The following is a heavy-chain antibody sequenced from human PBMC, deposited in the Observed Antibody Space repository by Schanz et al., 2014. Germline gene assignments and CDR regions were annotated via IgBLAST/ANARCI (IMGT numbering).Heavy chain of an antibody. CDR3: ARVRYDILTDYYTEYYFDS. D-gene: IGHD3-9*01. J-gene: IGHJ4*02. Sequence: EVQLVESGGGLVQPEGSLRLSCAASGFTVSSNYMSWVRQAPGKGLEWVSFIYGGSTYYTDSVKGRFTISRDNSKNTLYLQMNSLRAEDTAVYYCARVRYDILTDYYTEYYFDSWGQGTLVAVSS. CDR1: GFTVSSNY. V-gene: IGHV3-66*01. CDR2: IYGGST.